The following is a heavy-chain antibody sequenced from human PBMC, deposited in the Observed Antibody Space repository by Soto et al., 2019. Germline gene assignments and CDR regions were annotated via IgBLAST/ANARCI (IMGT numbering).Heavy chain of an antibody. CDR1: GFTFSTYA. D-gene: IGHD1-1*01. Sequence: EVQLLESGGGLVQPGGSLRLSCAASGFTFSTYAMNWVRQAPGNGLEWVSAISGSGGSIHYADSVKGRFTISRDNSKNTLYLQMNGLRDEDTAVYHCVKGYLKGDGWGQGTTVTVSS. CDR2: ISGSGGSI. J-gene: IGHJ6*02. CDR3: VKGYLKGDG. V-gene: IGHV3-23*01.